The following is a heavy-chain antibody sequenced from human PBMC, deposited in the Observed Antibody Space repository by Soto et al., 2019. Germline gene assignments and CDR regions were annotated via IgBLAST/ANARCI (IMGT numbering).Heavy chain of an antibody. V-gene: IGHV4-34*01. CDR1: GGSFSGYY. CDR2: INDSGST. J-gene: IGHJ5*02. Sequence: SETLSLTCAVFGGSFSGYYWTWIRQPPGKGLEWIGEINDSGSTNYNPSLKSRVTISLDASKNQFSLSLNSVTAADTAVYYCARGGRGLVAAAAISPRNWLDPWGQGTLVTVSS. CDR3: ARGGRGLVAAAAISPRNWLDP. D-gene: IGHD6-13*01.